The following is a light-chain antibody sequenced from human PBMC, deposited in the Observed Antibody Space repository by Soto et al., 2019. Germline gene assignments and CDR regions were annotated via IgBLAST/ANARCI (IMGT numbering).Light chain of an antibody. CDR1: QSVSSSY. Sequence: EIVLTQSPGTLSLSPGERATLSCRASQSVSSSYLAWYQQKPGQAPRLLIYGASSRATGIPDRFSGSGSETDFTLTISRLEPEDFAVYYCQQYGSSSWRFGQGTKVEIK. CDR2: GAS. CDR3: QQYGSSSWR. V-gene: IGKV3-20*01. J-gene: IGKJ1*01.